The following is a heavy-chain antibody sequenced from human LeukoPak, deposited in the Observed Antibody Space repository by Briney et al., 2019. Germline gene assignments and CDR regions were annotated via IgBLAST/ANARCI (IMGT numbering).Heavy chain of an antibody. J-gene: IGHJ4*02. CDR2: IKQDGGEI. CDR1: GLTIGSYW. D-gene: IGHD5-18*01. CDR3: ATGFSYVQGRFDY. V-gene: IGHV3-7*01. Sequence: GGSLRLSCAASGLTIGSYWMSWVRQPPGKGLEWVANIKQDGGEIYYLDSVKGRFTISRDNAKNTLHLLMNSLRADDTAVYYCATGFSYVQGRFDYWGQGTLVTVSS.